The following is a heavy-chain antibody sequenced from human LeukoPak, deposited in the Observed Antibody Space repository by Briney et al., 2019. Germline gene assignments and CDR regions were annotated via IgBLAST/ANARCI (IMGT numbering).Heavy chain of an antibody. J-gene: IGHJ4*02. D-gene: IGHD3-22*01. CDR3: ARGDSNGYYYFDQ. CDR1: GFTFSSFS. Sequence: PGGSLRLSCAASGFTFSSFSMIWVRQAPGKGLEWVSSISSSSSDMYYADSVKVRFTISRDNAKNSLYLQMNSLRADDTAIYYCARGDSNGYYYFDQWGQGTLVTVSS. CDR2: ISSSSSDM. V-gene: IGHV3-21*01.